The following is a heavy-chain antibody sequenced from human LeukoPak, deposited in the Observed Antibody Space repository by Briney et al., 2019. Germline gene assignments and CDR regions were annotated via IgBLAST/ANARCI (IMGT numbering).Heavy chain of an antibody. CDR1: GFTFSNYA. CDR2: ISGSGGST. J-gene: IGHJ4*02. D-gene: IGHD6-19*01. V-gene: IGHV3-23*01. CDR3: ARGAGTSV. Sequence: PGGSLRLSCAAAGFTFSNYAMTWVRQAPGRGLEWVSSISGSGGSTYYADSVKGRFTISRDNSKNTLYLQMNSLRAEDTAVYYCARGAGTSVWGQGTLVTVSS.